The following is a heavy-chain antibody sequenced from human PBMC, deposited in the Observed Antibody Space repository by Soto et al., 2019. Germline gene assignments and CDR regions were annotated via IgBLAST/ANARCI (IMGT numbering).Heavy chain of an antibody. CDR1: GGSISSGGYY. D-gene: IGHD3-9*01. CDR2: IYYSGST. Sequence: SETLSLTCTVSGGSISSGGYYWSWIRQHPGKGLEWIGYIYYSGSTYYNPSLKSRVTISVDTSKNQFSLKLSSVTAADTAVYYCARAAHGSTGYYYLAYWGQGTLVTVSS. J-gene: IGHJ4*02. CDR3: ARAAHGSTGYYYLAY. V-gene: IGHV4-31*03.